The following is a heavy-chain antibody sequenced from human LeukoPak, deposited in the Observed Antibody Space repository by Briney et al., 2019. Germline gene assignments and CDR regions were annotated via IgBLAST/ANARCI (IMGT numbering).Heavy chain of an antibody. J-gene: IGHJ1*01. D-gene: IGHD3-22*01. CDR2: IFYSGST. Sequence: SETLSLTCTVSSGSISTSNYYWGWVRQPPGKALEWIGNIFYSGSTYYSPSLKRRVTIAVDTSKNQFSVTLSSVTAADTAVYYCARGGDTSGHYYFEYFQHWGQGTLVTVSS. CDR3: ARGGDTSGHYYFEYFQH. CDR1: SGSISTSNYY. V-gene: IGHV4-39*07.